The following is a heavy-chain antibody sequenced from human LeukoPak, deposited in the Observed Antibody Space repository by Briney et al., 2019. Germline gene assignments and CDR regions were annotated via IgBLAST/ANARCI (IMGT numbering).Heavy chain of an antibody. CDR3: AQGGHDYNPFYY. CDR2: IKGGGGDP. D-gene: IGHD4-11*01. J-gene: IGHJ4*02. V-gene: IGHV3-23*01. Sequence: HPGGSLRLSCAASGFTFSTYAMGWVRQALGEGLEWVSSIKGGGGDPFYADSVRGRFTISRDKSKNTLYLQLNSLRAEDTAVYFCAQGGHDYNPFYYWGQGTLVTVSS. CDR1: GFTFSTYA.